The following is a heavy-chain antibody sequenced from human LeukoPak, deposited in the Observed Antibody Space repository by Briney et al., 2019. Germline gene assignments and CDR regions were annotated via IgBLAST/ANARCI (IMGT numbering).Heavy chain of an antibody. D-gene: IGHD3-10*01. CDR1: GFTFSSYA. V-gene: IGHV3-23*01. Sequence: PGGSLRLSCAASGFTFSSYAMSWVRQAPGKGLEWVSAISGSGGSTYYADSVKGRFTISRDNSKNTLYLQMNSLRAEDTALYHCARLYGSGSYHAFDIWGQGTMVTVSS. CDR3: ARLYGSGSYHAFDI. CDR2: ISGSGGST. J-gene: IGHJ3*02.